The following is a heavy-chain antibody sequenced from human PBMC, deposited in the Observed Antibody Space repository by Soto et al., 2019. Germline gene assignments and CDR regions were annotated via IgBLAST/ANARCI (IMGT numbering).Heavy chain of an antibody. J-gene: IGHJ4*02. CDR1: GGSFSGYY. V-gene: IGHV4-34*01. D-gene: IGHD3-9*01. Sequence: SETLSLTCAVYGGSFSGYYWSWIRQPPGKGLEWIGEINHSGSTNYNPSLKSRVTTSVDTSKNQFSLKLSSVTAADTAVYYCARWYDILTGYYRSFDYWGQGTLVTVSS. CDR3: ARWYDILTGYYRSFDY. CDR2: INHSGST.